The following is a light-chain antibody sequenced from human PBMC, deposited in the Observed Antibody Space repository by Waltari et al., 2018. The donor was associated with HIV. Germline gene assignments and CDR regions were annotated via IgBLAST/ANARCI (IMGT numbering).Light chain of an antibody. J-gene: IGLJ1*01. V-gene: IGLV1-47*01. CDR2: KHI. Sequence: QSVLTQPPSASGTPGQRVTITCSGSSSNIGNDNVYWYQQLPGTTPKLLIYKHIPRPSGVPDRFAGSKSGTSAYLAISGLRSEDEADYYCVGWDASLSAYVFGAGTKVTVL. CDR3: VGWDASLSAYV. CDR1: SSNIGNDN.